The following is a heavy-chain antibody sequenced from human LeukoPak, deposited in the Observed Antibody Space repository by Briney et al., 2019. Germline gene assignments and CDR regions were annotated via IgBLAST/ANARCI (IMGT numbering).Heavy chain of an antibody. CDR1: GFTFSSYS. D-gene: IGHD5-18*01. CDR3: ATSVDTALVGYFDY. J-gene: IGHJ4*02. V-gene: IGHV3-21*01. CDR2: ISSSSSYI. Sequence: GGSLRLPCAASGFTFSSYSMNWVRQAPGKGLEWVSSISSSSSYIYYADSVKGRFTISRDNAKNSLYLQMNSLRAEDTAVYYCATSVDTALVGYFDYWGQGTLVTVSS.